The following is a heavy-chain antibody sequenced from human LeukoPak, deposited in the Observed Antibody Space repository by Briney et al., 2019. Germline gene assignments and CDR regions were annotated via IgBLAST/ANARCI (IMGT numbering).Heavy chain of an antibody. D-gene: IGHD3-10*01. V-gene: IGHV4-34*01. J-gene: IGHJ5*02. Sequence: PSETLSLTCTVSGGSISSYYWSWIRQPPGKGLEWIGEINHSGSTNYNPSLKSRVTISVDTSKNQFSLKLSSVTAADTAVYYCARRRPMVRGVTGVNWFDPWGQGTLVTVSS. CDR2: INHSGST. CDR1: GGSISSYY. CDR3: ARRRPMVRGVTGVNWFDP.